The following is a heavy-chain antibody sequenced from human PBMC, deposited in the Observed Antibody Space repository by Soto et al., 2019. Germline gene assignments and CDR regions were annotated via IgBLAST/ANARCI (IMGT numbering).Heavy chain of an antibody. D-gene: IGHD3-16*01. CDR2: IMPIVGTA. CDR1: GGTLNTYG. Sequence: QVQLVQSGAEVKKPGSSVKVSCKASGGTLNTYGLSWVRQAPGHGLEWMGGIMPIVGTADYAQKFQGRVTITVDESSSTTYMDVSSLRFEDTAVYYCSLGDSSDTGDGFWGQGTLGSVSS. J-gene: IGHJ4*02. V-gene: IGHV1-69*01. CDR3: SLGDSSDTGDGF.